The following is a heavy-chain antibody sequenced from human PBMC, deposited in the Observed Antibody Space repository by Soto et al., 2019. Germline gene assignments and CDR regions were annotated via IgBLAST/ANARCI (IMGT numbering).Heavy chain of an antibody. V-gene: IGHV3-64*01. CDR2: ISSRGGST. Sequence: EVQLVESGGGLVQHGGSLRLSCAASGFTFSSYAMHWVRQAPGKGLEYVSAISSRGGSTYYANSVKGRFTISRDNSKNTLSLQMGRLRAEDMAVYYRARGPGYYFDYWGQGTLVTVSS. CDR3: ARGPGYYFDY. CDR1: GFTFSSYA. J-gene: IGHJ4*02.